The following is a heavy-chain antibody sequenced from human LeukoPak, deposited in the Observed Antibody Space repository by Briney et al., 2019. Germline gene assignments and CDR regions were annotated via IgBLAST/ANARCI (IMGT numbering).Heavy chain of an antibody. J-gene: IGHJ4*02. CDR2: IYNSGNT. D-gene: IGHD3-10*01. CDR3: VRDRELNY. V-gene: IGHV4-59*01. CDR1: GGSISIYY. Sequence: SETLSLTCTVSGGSISIYYWSWIRQPPGMGLEWIGYIYNSGNTNYNPSFKSRVTISEDTPKNQFSLKLSSVTAADTAVYYCVRDRELNYWGQGTLVTVSS.